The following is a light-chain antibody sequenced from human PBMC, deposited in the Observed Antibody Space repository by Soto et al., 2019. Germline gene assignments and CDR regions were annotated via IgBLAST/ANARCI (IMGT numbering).Light chain of an antibody. CDR2: GAS. CDR3: QQYGSSWT. J-gene: IGKJ1*01. Sequence: EIVLTQSPDTLSLSPGERATLSCRASQTVSDNYLAWYQQKRGQPPRLLIYGASSRATGIPDRFSGSGSGTDFTLTISRLEPEDFAVYYCQQYGSSWTFGQGTKVDIK. V-gene: IGKV3-20*01. CDR1: QTVSDNY.